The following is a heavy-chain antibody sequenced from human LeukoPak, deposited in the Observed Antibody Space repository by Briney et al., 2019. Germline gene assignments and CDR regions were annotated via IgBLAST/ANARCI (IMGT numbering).Heavy chain of an antibody. V-gene: IGHV4-4*02. CDR1: GGSISSTNW. Sequence: SETLSLTCAVSGGSISSTNWWNWVRQPPGKGLEWIGEIYHSGTTNYNPSLKSRVTISVDKSKNQFSLKLNSVTAADTALYYCARSQDVEVVTTHRPFDIWGQGTVVTVSS. CDR2: IYHSGTT. J-gene: IGHJ3*02. CDR3: ARSQDVEVVTTHRPFDI. D-gene: IGHD5-12*01.